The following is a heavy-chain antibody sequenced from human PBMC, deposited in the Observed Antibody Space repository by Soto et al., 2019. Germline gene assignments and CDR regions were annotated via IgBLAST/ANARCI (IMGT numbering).Heavy chain of an antibody. CDR2: INPSGGST. D-gene: IGHD5-18*01. Sequence: QVQLVQSGAEVKKPGASVKVSCKASGYTFTSYYIHWVRQAPGQGLEWMGIINPSGGSTSYAQKFQGRVTMTRDTSTSTVYMELSSLRSEDTAVYYCASVYPSDTRYGYVGNNWFDPWGQGTLVTVSS. V-gene: IGHV1-46*03. CDR3: ASVYPSDTRYGYVGNNWFDP. J-gene: IGHJ5*02. CDR1: GYTFTSYY.